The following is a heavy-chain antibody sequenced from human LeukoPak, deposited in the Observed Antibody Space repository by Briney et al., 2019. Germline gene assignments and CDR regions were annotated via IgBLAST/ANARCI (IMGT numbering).Heavy chain of an antibody. CDR3: ARLIGLPLYWFDP. J-gene: IGHJ5*02. V-gene: IGHV4-31*03. CDR1: GGSISSGGYY. CDR2: IYYSGST. Sequence: SETLSLTCTVSGGSISSGGYYWSWIRQHPGTGLEWIGYIYYSGSTYYNPSLKSRVTISVDTSKNQFSLKLSSVTAADTAVYYCARLIGLPLYWFDPWGQGTLVTVSS. D-gene: IGHD5/OR15-5a*01.